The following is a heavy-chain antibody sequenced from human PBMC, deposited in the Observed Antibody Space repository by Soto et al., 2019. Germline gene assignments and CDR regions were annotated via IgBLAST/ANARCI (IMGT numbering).Heavy chain of an antibody. D-gene: IGHD4-17*01. CDR3: ASLDYGDYEYYFDY. CDR1: GGSISSGDYY. V-gene: IGHV4-30-4*01. Sequence: PSETLSLTCTVSGGSISSGDYYWSWIRQPPGKGLEWIGYIYYSGSTYYNPSLKSRVTISVDTSKNQFSLKLSSVTAADTAVYYCASLDYGDYEYYFDYWGQGTLVTVSS. J-gene: IGHJ4*02. CDR2: IYYSGST.